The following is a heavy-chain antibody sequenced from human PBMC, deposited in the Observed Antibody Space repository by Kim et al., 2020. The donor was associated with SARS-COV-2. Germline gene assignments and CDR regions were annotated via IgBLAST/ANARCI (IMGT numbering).Heavy chain of an antibody. D-gene: IGHD3-16*01. CDR3: ARANYDYVWGTGAPFGY. J-gene: IGHJ4*02. Sequence: GNGRFTISRDNSKNTLYLQMNSLRAEDTAVYYCARANYDYVWGTGAPFGYWGQGTLVTVSS. V-gene: IGHV3-30*07.